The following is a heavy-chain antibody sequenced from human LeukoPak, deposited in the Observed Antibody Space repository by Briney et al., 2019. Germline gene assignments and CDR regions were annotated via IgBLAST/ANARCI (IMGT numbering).Heavy chain of an antibody. CDR3: ASLYSGSYDTGSFDYFNY. CDR2: MYYSGST. Sequence: SDTLSLPCTVTGGSISSYYWSWIRPPPGKGLEWIGHMYYSGSTNYNPSLKSRVTISVDTSKNQFSLKLSSVTAADTAVYYCASLYSGSYDTGSFDYFNYWGQGTLVTVSS. J-gene: IGHJ4*02. V-gene: IGHV4-59*07. D-gene: IGHD1-26*01. CDR1: GGSISSYY.